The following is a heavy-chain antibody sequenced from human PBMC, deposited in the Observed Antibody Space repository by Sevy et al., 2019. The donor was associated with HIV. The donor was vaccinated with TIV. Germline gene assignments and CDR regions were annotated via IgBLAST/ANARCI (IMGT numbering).Heavy chain of an antibody. CDR1: GFTFSSYA. CDR2: ISYDGSNK. V-gene: IGHV3-30-3*01. Sequence: GGSLRLSCAASGFTFSSYAMHWVRQAPGKGLEWVAVISYDGSNKYYADSVKGRFTISRDNFKNTLYLQMNSLRAEDTAVYYCARDGYYYDSSGGYYFDYWGQGTLVTVSS. J-gene: IGHJ4*02. CDR3: ARDGYYYDSSGGYYFDY. D-gene: IGHD3-22*01.